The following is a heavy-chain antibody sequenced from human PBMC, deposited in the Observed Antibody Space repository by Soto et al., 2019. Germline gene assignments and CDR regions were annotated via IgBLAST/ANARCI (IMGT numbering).Heavy chain of an antibody. J-gene: IGHJ6*02. Sequence: QVQLVESGGGVVQPGRSLRLSCAASGFTFSNFAMHWVRQAPGKGLEWVALISYDGSIKYYADSVKGRFTISTDNSKTTLYLQMNSLRAEDTAVYYCARERGSGYYNPYYYYYGLDVWGQGTTVTVSS. CDR1: GFTFSNFA. V-gene: IGHV3-30-3*01. CDR3: ARERGSGYYNPYYYYYGLDV. D-gene: IGHD3-3*01. CDR2: ISYDGSIK.